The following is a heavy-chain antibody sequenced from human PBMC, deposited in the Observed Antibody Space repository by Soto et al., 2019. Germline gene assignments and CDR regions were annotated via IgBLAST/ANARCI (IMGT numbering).Heavy chain of an antibody. Sequence: QVQLVESGGGVVQPGRSLRLSCAASGFTFSSYAMHWVRQAPGKGLEWVAVISYDGSNKYYADSVKGRFTISRDNSKNTPYLQMNSLRAEDTAVYYCARGGIRFLEWLPYYDYWGQGTLVTVSS. CDR2: ISYDGSNK. J-gene: IGHJ4*02. D-gene: IGHD3-3*01. CDR3: ARGGIRFLEWLPYYDY. V-gene: IGHV3-30-3*01. CDR1: GFTFSSYA.